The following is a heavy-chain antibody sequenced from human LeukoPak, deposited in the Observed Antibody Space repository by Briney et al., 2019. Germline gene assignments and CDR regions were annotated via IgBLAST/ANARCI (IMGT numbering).Heavy chain of an antibody. CDR3: ARGTRGSDSSFDY. CDR1: GVSSSRNGFY. J-gene: IGHJ4*02. Sequence: PSETLSLTCTVSGVSSSRNGFYWGWIRQPPGKGLEWIGNIYYSGSTYYNPSLKSRVTTSVDTSKNQFSLKLSSVTAADTAVYYCARGTRGSDSSFDYWGQGTLVTVSS. D-gene: IGHD1-1*01. CDR2: IYYSGST. V-gene: IGHV4-39*07.